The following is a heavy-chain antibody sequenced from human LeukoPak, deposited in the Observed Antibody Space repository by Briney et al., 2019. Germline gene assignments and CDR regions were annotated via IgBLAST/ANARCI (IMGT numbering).Heavy chain of an antibody. CDR3: ARVGCSGTICYGYYYYYGMDV. CDR2: MNSDGSSR. V-gene: IGHV3-74*01. J-gene: IGHJ6*02. CDR1: AFTFSTYW. Sequence: GGSLRLSCAASAFTFSTYWMHWVRQAPGKGLVWVSRMNSDGSSRSYADSVKGRFSISRDNANHTLYLPINRLRAVGTAGYYCARVGCSGTICYGYYYYYGMDVWGQGTTVTVSS. D-gene: IGHD2-2*01.